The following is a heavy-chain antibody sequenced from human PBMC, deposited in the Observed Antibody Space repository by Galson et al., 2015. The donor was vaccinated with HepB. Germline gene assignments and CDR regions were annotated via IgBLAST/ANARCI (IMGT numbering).Heavy chain of an antibody. CDR1: GFSLSTSGVG. V-gene: IGHV2-5*02. J-gene: IGHJ4*02. CDR3: ARMRYYYDSSGWVPFDY. Sequence: PALVKPTQTLTLTCTFSGFSLSTSGVGVGWIRQPPGKALEWLALIYWDDDKRYSPSLKSRLTITKDTSKNQVVLTMTNMDPVDTATYYCARMRYYYDSSGWVPFDYWGQGTLVTVSS. CDR2: IYWDDDK. D-gene: IGHD3-22*01.